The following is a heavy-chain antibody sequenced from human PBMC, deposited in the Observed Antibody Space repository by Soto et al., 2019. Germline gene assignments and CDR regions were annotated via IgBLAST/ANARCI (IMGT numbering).Heavy chain of an antibody. J-gene: IGHJ5*02. V-gene: IGHV4-30-2*01. CDR1: GGTISIGGYA. CDR3: ARLRGYSYGYVAGWFDL. Sequence: PSGTLYISCAACGGTISIGGYAWSWIRKPPGKGLEWIGYIYHSGSTYYNPSLKSRVTISVDRSKNQFPLKLSSVTAADTAVYYCARLRGYSYGYVAGWFDLWGQGTLVTVSS. D-gene: IGHD5-18*01. CDR2: IYHSGST.